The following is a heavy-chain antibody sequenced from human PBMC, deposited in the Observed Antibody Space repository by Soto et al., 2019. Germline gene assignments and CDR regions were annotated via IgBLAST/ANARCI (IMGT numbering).Heavy chain of an antibody. V-gene: IGHV4-30-4*01. J-gene: IGHJ4*02. D-gene: IGHD3-22*01. CDR1: GGSISSGDYY. CDR3: ARDREENLYDSSGYYFYY. Sequence: QVQLQESGPGLVKPSQTLSLTCTVSGGSISSGDYYWIWIRQPPGKGLEWIGYIYYSGSTYYTPSLKSRVTISVGTSKNQFSLKLSSVTAADTAVYYCARDREENLYDSSGYYFYYWGQGTLVTVSS. CDR2: IYYSGST.